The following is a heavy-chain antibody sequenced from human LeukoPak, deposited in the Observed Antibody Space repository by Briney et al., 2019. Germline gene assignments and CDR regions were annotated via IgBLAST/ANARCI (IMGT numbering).Heavy chain of an antibody. Sequence: ASVKVSCKASGYSFTSYRISWVRQAPGEGLEWMGWISNYNGNTKYAQNLQGRVTMTTDTSTSTAYMELRSLRSDDTAVYYCARDGYYKTFREDDAFDIWGQGTMVTVSS. J-gene: IGHJ3*02. V-gene: IGHV1-18*01. CDR2: ISNYNGNT. CDR1: GYSFTSYR. D-gene: IGHD3-9*01. CDR3: ARDGYYKTFREDDAFDI.